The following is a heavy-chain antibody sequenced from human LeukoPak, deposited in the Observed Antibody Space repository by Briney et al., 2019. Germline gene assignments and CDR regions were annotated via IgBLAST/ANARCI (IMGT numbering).Heavy chain of an antibody. D-gene: IGHD6-6*01. CDR2: IKQDGSEK. CDR3: ARADSSIAARLSRSSIFNYYYYMDV. V-gene: IGHV3-7*01. Sequence: GGSLRLSCAASGFTFSSYWMSWVRQAPGKGLEWVANIKQDGSEKYYVDSVKGRFTISRDNAKNSLYLQMNSLRAEDTAVYYCARADSSIAARLSRSSIFNYYYYMDVWGKGTTVTVSS. J-gene: IGHJ6*03. CDR1: GFTFSSYW.